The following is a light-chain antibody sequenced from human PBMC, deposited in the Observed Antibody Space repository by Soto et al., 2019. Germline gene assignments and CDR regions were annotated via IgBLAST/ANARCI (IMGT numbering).Light chain of an antibody. V-gene: IGKV3-15*01. CDR3: QQYSTFWT. CDR2: GAS. J-gene: IGKJ1*01. Sequence: EIVMTQSPATLSVCPGERATLSCRASQSVSSNLAWYQQEPGQAPRLLIYGASTRATGIPARFSGSGSGTEFTLTISSLQPDDIATYYCQQYSTFWTFGQGTKVDIK. CDR1: QSVSSN.